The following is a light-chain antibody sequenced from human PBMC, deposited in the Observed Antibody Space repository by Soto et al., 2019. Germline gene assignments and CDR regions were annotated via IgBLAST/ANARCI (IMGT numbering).Light chain of an antibody. V-gene: IGLV2-14*03. CDR3: VSYTSSTTYV. Sequence: ALTQPASVSDSPGQSITISCTGTSSDVGGSNFVSWYQQHPGKPPKLIIYDVANRPSGVSNRFSGSKSGSTASLIISRLQTEDEADYYCVSYTSSTTYVFGTGTKVTVL. CDR1: SSDVGGSNF. CDR2: DVA. J-gene: IGLJ1*01.